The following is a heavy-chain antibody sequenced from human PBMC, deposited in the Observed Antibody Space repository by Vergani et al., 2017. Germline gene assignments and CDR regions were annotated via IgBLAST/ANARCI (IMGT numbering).Heavy chain of an antibody. CDR2: INPSGGST. D-gene: IGHD2-15*01. J-gene: IGHJ6*02. CDR1: GYTFTSYY. V-gene: IGHV1-46*01. CDR3: AREGHCSGGSCYSGLYYYYGMDV. Sequence: QVQLVQSGAEVKKPGASVKVSCKASGYTFTSYYMHWVRQAPGQGLEWMGIINPSGGSTSYAQKFQGRVTMTRDTSTSTVYMELSSLRSEDTAVYYCAREGHCSGGSCYSGLYYYYGMDVWGQGTTVTVSS.